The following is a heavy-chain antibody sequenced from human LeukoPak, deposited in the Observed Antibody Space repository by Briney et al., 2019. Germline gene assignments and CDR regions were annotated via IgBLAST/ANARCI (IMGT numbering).Heavy chain of an antibody. CDR1: GFTFTKYS. Sequence: GSLRLSCAASGFTFTKYSMHWVRQTPGKGLEWVSYISSGSTTIYYTDSVKGRFTISRDNAKNSLYLQMYSLRAEDTAVYYCARRESTTMVRGGVDYWGQGTLVTVSS. D-gene: IGHD3-10*01. CDR2: ISSGSTTI. CDR3: ARRESTTMVRGGVDY. J-gene: IGHJ4*02. V-gene: IGHV3-48*01.